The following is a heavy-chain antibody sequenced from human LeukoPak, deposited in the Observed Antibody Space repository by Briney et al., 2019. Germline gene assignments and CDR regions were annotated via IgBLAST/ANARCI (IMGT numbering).Heavy chain of an antibody. CDR1: GLTFSNRW. D-gene: IGHD5-12*01. Sequence: GGSLRLSCAASGLTFSNRWMSWVRQAPGKGLEWVANMNQDGSEKYYVDSVKGRFTISRDNAKNSLYLQMNSLRVEDTAVYYCVTSLIARGYGSNCWGQGTLVTVSS. J-gene: IGHJ4*02. CDR2: MNQDGSEK. CDR3: VTSLIARGYGSNC. V-gene: IGHV3-7*01.